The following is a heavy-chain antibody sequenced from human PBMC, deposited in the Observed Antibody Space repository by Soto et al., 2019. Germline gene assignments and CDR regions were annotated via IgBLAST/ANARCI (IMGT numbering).Heavy chain of an antibody. CDR3: ARTEASAYSSGWFYYYYGMDV. J-gene: IGHJ6*02. CDR2: MNPNSGNT. CDR1: GYTFTSYD. V-gene: IGHV1-8*01. Sequence: ASVTVSCKASGYTFTSYDINWVRQATGQGLEWMGWMNPNSGNTGYAQKFQGRVTMTRNTSISTAYMELSSLRSEDTAVYYCARTEASAYSSGWFYYYYGMDVWGQGTTVTVLL. D-gene: IGHD6-19*01.